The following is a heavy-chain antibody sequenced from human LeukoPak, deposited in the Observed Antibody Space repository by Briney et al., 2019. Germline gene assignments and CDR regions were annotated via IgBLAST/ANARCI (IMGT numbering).Heavy chain of an antibody. CDR3: AREAIAVAAPSAPFQH. D-gene: IGHD6-19*01. J-gene: IGHJ1*01. CDR2: ISGCGGST. V-gene: IGHV3-23*01. CDR1: GFTFSSYA. Sequence: GSLRLSFAGSGFTFSSYAMSWVRQAPGKGPEWVSAISGCGGSTYYADSVKGRLTISRDNSKNTLYLQMNSLRAEDTAVYYCAREAIAVAAPSAPFQHWGQGTLVTVSS.